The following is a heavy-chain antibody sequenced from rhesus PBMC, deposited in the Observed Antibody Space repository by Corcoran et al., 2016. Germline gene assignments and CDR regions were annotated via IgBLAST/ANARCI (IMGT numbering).Heavy chain of an antibody. V-gene: IGHV4S7*01. CDR3: ARQRTAAAGHDY. J-gene: IGHJ4*01. CDR2: IFGSIGIT. Sequence: QVQLQESGPGLVKPSETLSLTCAVSGGSISGGYGWSWIRQPPGKGLEWIGHIFGSIGITYYNPSLKSRVTISRDTSKNQFSLKLSSVTAADTAVYYCARQRTAAAGHDYWGQGVLVTVSS. CDR1: GGSISGGYG. D-gene: IGHD6-25*01.